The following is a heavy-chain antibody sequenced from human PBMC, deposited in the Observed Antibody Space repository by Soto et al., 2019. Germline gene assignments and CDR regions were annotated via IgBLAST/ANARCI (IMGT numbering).Heavy chain of an antibody. V-gene: IGHV1-46*03. CDR3: ARGSAGAYSGLHF. CDR1: GYTFTTYY. CDR2: INPSGGST. D-gene: IGHD2-15*01. Sequence: QAQLVQSGAEVKKPGASVKVSCKASGYTFTTYYMHWVRQAPGQGLEWMGIINPSGGSTSYTEKFQGRVTVTGDTSTSTVYMELSSLRSEDTALYYCARGSAGAYSGLHFWGQGTMVTVSS. J-gene: IGHJ3*01.